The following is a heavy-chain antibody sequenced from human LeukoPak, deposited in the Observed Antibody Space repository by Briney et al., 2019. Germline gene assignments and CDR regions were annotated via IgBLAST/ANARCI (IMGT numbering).Heavy chain of an antibody. D-gene: IGHD5-12*01. CDR3: ARDGGYGGYDDY. CDR2: ISSSGST. CDR1: GGSISSSSYY. J-gene: IGHJ4*02. Sequence: PSETLSLTCTVPGGSISSSSYYWGWIRQPPGKGLEWIGRISSSGSTNYNPSLKSRVTISVDTSKNQFSLKLNSVTAADTAVYYCARDGGYGGYDDYWGQGNLVTVSS. V-gene: IGHV4-39*07.